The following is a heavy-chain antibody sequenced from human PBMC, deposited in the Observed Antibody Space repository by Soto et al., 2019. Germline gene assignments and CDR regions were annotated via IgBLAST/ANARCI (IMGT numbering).Heavy chain of an antibody. CDR3: ARQPNYDYGDYGPSDF. J-gene: IGHJ4*02. Sequence: QLQLLESGPGLVKPSETLSLTCTVSGGYMSSSTYYWGWLRQPPGKGLEWIGSVHLGGRTYYNPSLKSRVTISLDTSKKQLSLKLSSLTAADTAVYYCARQPNYDYGDYGPSDFWGQGTLITVSS. D-gene: IGHD4-17*01. CDR2: VHLGGRT. V-gene: IGHV4-39*01. CDR1: GGYMSSSTYY.